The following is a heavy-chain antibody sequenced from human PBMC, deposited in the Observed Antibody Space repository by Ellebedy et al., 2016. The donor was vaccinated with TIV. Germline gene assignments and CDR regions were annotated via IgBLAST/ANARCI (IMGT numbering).Heavy chain of an antibody. CDR1: GFTVSSHY. V-gene: IGHV3-66*01. CDR2: FFSGGNT. Sequence: GESLKISCAASGFTVSSHYMSWVRQAPGQGLEWVSVFFSGGNTYYADSVKGRFIISRDNSENTLYLHMNSLRGEDTAVYYCAEMGVRVPDAFDIWGQGTMVTVSS. D-gene: IGHD5-24*01. J-gene: IGHJ3*02. CDR3: AEMGVRVPDAFDI.